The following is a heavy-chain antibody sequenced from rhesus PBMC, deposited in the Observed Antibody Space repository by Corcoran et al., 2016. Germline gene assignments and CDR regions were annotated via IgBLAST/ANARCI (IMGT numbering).Heavy chain of an antibody. D-gene: IGHD3-40*01. V-gene: IGHV4-122*02. CDR3: ASLPFDRGVDY. CDR2: ITYSGST. J-gene: IGHJ4*01. CDR1: GGSISSGYYY. Sequence: QVQLQESGPGLVKPSETLSLTCAVSGGSISSGYYYWSWIRQPPGKGLEWIGYITYSGSTSYNPSLKSRVTISRDTSKNQFSLKLSSVTAADTAVYYCASLPFDRGVDYWGQGVLVTVSS.